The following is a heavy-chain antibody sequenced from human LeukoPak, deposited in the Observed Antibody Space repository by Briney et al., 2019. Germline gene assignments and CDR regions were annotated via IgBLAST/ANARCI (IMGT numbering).Heavy chain of an antibody. D-gene: IGHD5-12*01. CDR2: ISYDGSNK. CDR3: AKDRGYDLGYYYGMDV. J-gene: IGHJ6*01. V-gene: IGHV3-30*18. CDR1: GFTFSSYG. Sequence: GGSLRLSCAASGFTFSSYGMHWVRQAPGKGLEWVAVISYDGSNKYYADSVKGRFTISRDNSKNTLYLQMNSLRAEDTAAYYCAKDRGYDLGYYYGMDVWGQGTTVTVSS.